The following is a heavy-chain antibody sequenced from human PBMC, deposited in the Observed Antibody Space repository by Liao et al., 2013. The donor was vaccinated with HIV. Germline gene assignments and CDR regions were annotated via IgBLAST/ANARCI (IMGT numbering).Heavy chain of an antibody. CDR1: SVSMSSYY. Sequence: QVQLQESGPGLVRPSETLSLTCTVSSVSMSSYYWNWIRQPPGKGLEWIGEINHSGGTNYNPSLKGRVTISIDTSKNQFSLKLSSVTAADTAVYYCARDAYFDWDNWFDPWGQGTLVTVSS. CDR2: INHSGGT. D-gene: IGHD3-9*01. J-gene: IGHJ5*02. V-gene: IGHV4-59*12. CDR3: ARDAYFDWDNWFDP.